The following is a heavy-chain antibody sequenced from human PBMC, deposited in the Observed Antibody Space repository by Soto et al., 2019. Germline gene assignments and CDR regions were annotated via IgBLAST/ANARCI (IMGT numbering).Heavy chain of an antibody. CDR1: GFTFSSYW. Sequence: GGSLRLSCAASGFTFSSYWMSWVRQAPGKGLEWVANIKQDGSEKYYVDSVKGRFTISIDNAKNSLYLQMNSLRAEDTAVYYCARDGDYDYVWGSYRYVGAFDIWGQGTMVTVSS. CDR3: ARDGDYDYVWGSYRYVGAFDI. CDR2: IKQDGSEK. V-gene: IGHV3-7*05. J-gene: IGHJ3*02. D-gene: IGHD3-16*02.